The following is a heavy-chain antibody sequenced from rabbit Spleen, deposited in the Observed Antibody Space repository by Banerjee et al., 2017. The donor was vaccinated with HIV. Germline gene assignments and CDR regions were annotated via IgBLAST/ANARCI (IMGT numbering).Heavy chain of an antibody. CDR1: GLSLSSNI. V-gene: IGHV1S40*01. D-gene: IGHD1-1*01. CDR3: ARTTSTSYWYFTL. CDR2: IYGGSTTTT. J-gene: IGHJ4*01. Sequence: QSLEETGGDLVKPEGSLTLTCTAFGLSLSSNIMCWVRQAPGKGLEWIACIYGGSTTTTYYASWVNGRFTISKTSSTAVTLQMTSLTAADTATYFCARTTSTSYWYFTLWGQGTLVTVS.